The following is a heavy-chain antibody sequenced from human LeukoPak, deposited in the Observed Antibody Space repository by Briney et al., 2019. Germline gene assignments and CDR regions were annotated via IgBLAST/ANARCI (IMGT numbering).Heavy chain of an antibody. J-gene: IGHJ4*02. CDR1: GGSFSGYY. D-gene: IGHD1-26*01. CDR3: ARSPIVVGARHYFDY. V-gene: IGHV4-34*01. Sequence: SETLSLTCAVYGGSFSGYYWSWIRQPPGKGLEWIGEINHSGSTNYNPSLKSRVTISVDTSKNQFSRKLSSVTAADTAVYYCARSPIVVGARHYFDYWGQGTLVTVSS. CDR2: INHSGST.